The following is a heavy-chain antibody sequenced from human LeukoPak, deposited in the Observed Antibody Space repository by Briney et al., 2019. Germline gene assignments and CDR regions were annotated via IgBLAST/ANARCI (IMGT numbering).Heavy chain of an antibody. J-gene: IGHJ5*02. V-gene: IGHV4-30-4*01. D-gene: IGHD4-17*01. CDR2: IYHTGSA. Sequence: PSQTLSLTCTVSGGSISSDDYYWSWLRQPPGKGLEWIGYIYHTGSAYYNSSLKSRVTISVDTSKNQFSLKLTSVTAADTAVYYCARGGDYGDNWFDPWGQGTLVTVSA. CDR1: GGSISSDDYY. CDR3: ARGGDYGDNWFDP.